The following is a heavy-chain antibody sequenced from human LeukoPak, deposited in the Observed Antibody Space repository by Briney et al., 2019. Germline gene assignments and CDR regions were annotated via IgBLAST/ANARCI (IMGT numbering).Heavy chain of an antibody. V-gene: IGHV1-46*01. Sequence: ASVKVSCKASGYTFTSYYMHWVRQAPGQGLEWMGIINPSGGSTSYAQKFQDRVTMTRDTSTSTVYMELSSLRSEDTAVYYCARWLYYDSSGENWFDPWGQGTLVTVSS. CDR3: ARWLYYDSSGENWFDP. CDR1: GYTFTSYY. D-gene: IGHD3-22*01. CDR2: INPSGGST. J-gene: IGHJ5*02.